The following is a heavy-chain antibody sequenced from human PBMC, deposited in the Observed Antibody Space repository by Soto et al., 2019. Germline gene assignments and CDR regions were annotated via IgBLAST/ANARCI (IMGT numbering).Heavy chain of an antibody. CDR1: GYTFTSYY. J-gene: IGHJ4*02. Sequence: ASVKVSCKASGYTFTSYYMHWVRQAPGQGLEWMGIINPSGGSTSYAQKFQGRVTMTRDTSTSTVYMELSSLRSEDTAVYYCARVYCSGGSCYGIDYWDQGTLVTVSS. CDR2: INPSGGST. V-gene: IGHV1-46*01. D-gene: IGHD2-15*01. CDR3: ARVYCSGGSCYGIDY.